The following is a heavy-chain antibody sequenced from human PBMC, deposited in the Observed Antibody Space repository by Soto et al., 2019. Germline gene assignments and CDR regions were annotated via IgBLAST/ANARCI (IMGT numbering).Heavy chain of an antibody. CDR3: ARDLRASSDYDMTYGMDV. CDR2: IYYSGST. J-gene: IGHJ6*02. Sequence: PSETLSLTWTVSGGSISSYYWSWIRQPPGKGLEWIGYIYYSGSTNYNPSLKSRVTISVDTSKNQFSLKLSSVTAADTAVYYCARDLRASSDYDMTYGMDVWGQGTTVTVSS. CDR1: GGSISSYY. D-gene: IGHD3-9*01. V-gene: IGHV4-59*01.